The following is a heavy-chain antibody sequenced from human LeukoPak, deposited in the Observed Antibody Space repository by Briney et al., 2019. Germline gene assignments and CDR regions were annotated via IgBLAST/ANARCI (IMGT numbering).Heavy chain of an antibody. D-gene: IGHD3-22*01. V-gene: IGHV4-59*08. J-gene: IGHJ4*02. Sequence: SEALSLTCTVSGGSISSYHWSWIRQSPGKGLEWMGYIQYSGSTNRNPSLKSRVTISVDTSKNQFSLKLSSVTAADTAVYYCASLIYDSSGYYFDKWGQGTLVTVSS. CDR3: ASLIYDSSGYYFDK. CDR2: IQYSGST. CDR1: GGSISSYH.